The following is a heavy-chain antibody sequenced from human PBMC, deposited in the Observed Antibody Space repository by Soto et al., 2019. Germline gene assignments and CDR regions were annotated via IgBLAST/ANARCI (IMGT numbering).Heavy chain of an antibody. D-gene: IGHD6-13*01. J-gene: IGHJ5*02. V-gene: IGHV1-2*02. CDR2: INPNSGGT. Sequence: ASVKVSCKASGYTFTGYYMHWVRQAPGQGLERMGWINPNSGGTNYAQKFQGRVTMTRDTSISTAYMELSRLRSDDTAVYYCAPERYSSSWDWFDPWGQGTLVTVSS. CDR1: GYTFTGYY. CDR3: APERYSSSWDWFDP.